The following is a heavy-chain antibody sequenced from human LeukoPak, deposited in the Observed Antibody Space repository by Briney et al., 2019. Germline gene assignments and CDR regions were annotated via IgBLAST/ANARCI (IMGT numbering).Heavy chain of an antibody. V-gene: IGHV4-34*01. CDR2: INHSGST. Sequence: SETLSLTCAVYGGSFSGYYWSWIRQPPGKGLEWIGEINHSGSTNYNPSLKSRVTISVDKSKNQFSLKLSSVTAADTAVYYCARETTSGSYRRSDDAFDIWGQGTMVTVSS. CDR1: GGSFSGYY. CDR3: ARETTSGSYRRSDDAFDI. J-gene: IGHJ3*02. D-gene: IGHD1-26*01.